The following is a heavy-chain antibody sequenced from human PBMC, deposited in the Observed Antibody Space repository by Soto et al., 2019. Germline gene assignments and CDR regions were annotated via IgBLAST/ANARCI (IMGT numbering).Heavy chain of an antibody. CDR3: AKPSGGYYYDSSGYPDY. J-gene: IGHJ4*02. D-gene: IGHD3-22*01. CDR2: ISGSGGST. CDR1: GYTFTRNW. Sequence: SGYTFTRNWIGWVRQMPGKGLEWVSAISGSGGSTYYADYVKGRFTISRDNSKNTLYLQMNSLRAEDTAVYYCAKPSGGYYYDSSGYPDYWGQGTLVTVSS. V-gene: IGHV3-23*01.